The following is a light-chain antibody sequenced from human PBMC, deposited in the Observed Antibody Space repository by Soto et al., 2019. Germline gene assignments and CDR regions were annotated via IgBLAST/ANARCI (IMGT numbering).Light chain of an antibody. CDR2: GAS. CDR3: QHYNAFPWP. CDR1: QSIRNW. Sequence: DIQMTQSPSTLSASVGDRVTITCRASQSIRNWLAWYQDKPGKAPKLLIYGASRLESGVPSRFSGSGSVTEFPLTVGGLQPDYFATYYCQHYNAFPWPFGQGTKVEIK. J-gene: IGKJ1*01. V-gene: IGKV1-5*01.